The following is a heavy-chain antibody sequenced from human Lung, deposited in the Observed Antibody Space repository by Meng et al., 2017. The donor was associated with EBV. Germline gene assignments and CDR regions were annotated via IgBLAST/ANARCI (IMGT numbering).Heavy chain of an antibody. V-gene: IGHV3-74*01. CDR3: ASVISLVQEKYFDF. J-gene: IGHJ4*02. D-gene: IGHD3-10*01. Sequence: EVQLLESGGGLVQLGGSLRLSCAAFGFTFSSYWMHWVRQAPGKGLMWVSRSNSDGSSTSYADSVKGRFTISRDNARNTLFLQMNSLSAEDTAVYYCASVISLVQEKYFDFWGQGTLVTVSS. CDR1: GFTFSSYW. CDR2: SNSDGSST.